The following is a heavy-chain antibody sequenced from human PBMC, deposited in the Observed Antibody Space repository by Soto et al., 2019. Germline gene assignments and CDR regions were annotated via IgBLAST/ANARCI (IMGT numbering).Heavy chain of an antibody. CDR3: ARASCSSTSCYTGYYYGMDV. CDR1: GGSVSSGSYY. Sequence: SETLSLTCTVSGGSVSSGSYYWSWIRQPPGKGLEWIGYIYYSGTTNYNPSLKSRVTISMNTSKNQFSLNRSSVTAADTAVYYCARASCSSTSCYTGYYYGMDVWGQGTTVTVSS. J-gene: IGHJ6*02. CDR2: IYYSGTT. V-gene: IGHV4-61*01. D-gene: IGHD2-2*02.